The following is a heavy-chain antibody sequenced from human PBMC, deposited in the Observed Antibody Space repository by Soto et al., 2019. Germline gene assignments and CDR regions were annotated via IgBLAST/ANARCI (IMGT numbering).Heavy chain of an antibody. CDR3: ARVPGP. V-gene: IGHV4-30-2*01. CDR2: IYHSGST. Sequence: SSETLSLTCAVSGGSISSGDYSWSWIRQPPGKGLEWIGYIYHSGSTYFNPSLKSRVTISVDRSKNQFSLKLSSVTAADTAVYYCARVPGPWGQGTLVTVSS. J-gene: IGHJ5*02. CDR1: GGSISSGDYS. D-gene: IGHD3-10*01.